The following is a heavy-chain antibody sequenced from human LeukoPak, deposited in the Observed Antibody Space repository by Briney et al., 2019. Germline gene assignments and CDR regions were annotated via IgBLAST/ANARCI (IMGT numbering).Heavy chain of an antibody. CDR2: IKSKTDAATT. Sequence: LXWVGRIKSKTDAATTDYAAPVKGRFTISRDDSKNTLYLQMNSLKTEDTAVYYCTTAVLHYWGQGTLVTVSS. J-gene: IGHJ4*02. CDR3: TTAVLHY. V-gene: IGHV3-15*01. D-gene: IGHD4/OR15-4a*01.